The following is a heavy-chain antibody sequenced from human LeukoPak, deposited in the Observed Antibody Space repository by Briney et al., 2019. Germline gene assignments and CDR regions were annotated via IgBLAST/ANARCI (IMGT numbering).Heavy chain of an antibody. J-gene: IGHJ4*02. V-gene: IGHV1-2*02. D-gene: IGHD6-6*01. CDR1: GYTFNDYY. CDR3: ARQSYGSSYYFDY. CDR2: VNPNTGTT. Sequence: ASVKVSCKASGYTFNDYYIHWVRQASGQGLEWMGWVNPNTGTTNYAQKFQGRVTLTRDTSISTAYMELSSLTSDDTAVYYCARQSYGSSYYFDYWGQGTLVTVSS.